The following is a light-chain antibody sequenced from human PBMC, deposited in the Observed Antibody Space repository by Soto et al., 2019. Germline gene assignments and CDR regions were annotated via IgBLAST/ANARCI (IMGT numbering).Light chain of an antibody. CDR1: SSDVGGYNY. Sequence: QAVLTQPASVSGSPGQSITISCTGTSSDVGGYNYVSWYQQHPGKAPKLIIYDVSNRPSGVSNRFSGSKSGNTASLTISGLQAEYEADYYCSSYTSSSTYVVFGGGTQLTVL. CDR2: DVS. CDR3: SSYTSSSTYVV. V-gene: IGLV2-14*01. J-gene: IGLJ2*01.